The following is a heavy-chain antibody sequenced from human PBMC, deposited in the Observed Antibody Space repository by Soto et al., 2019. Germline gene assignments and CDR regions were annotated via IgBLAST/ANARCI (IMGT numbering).Heavy chain of an antibody. Sequence: GGSLRLSCAASGFTVSSNYMSWVRQAPGKGLEWVSVIYSGGSTYYADSVKGRFTISRDNSKNTLYLQMNSLRAEDTAVYYCASSPRYSGSYFAVRNNWYFDLWGRGTLVTVSS. CDR2: IYSGGST. D-gene: IGHD1-26*01. CDR1: GFTVSSNY. J-gene: IGHJ2*01. V-gene: IGHV3-53*01. CDR3: ASSPRYSGSYFAVRNNWYFDL.